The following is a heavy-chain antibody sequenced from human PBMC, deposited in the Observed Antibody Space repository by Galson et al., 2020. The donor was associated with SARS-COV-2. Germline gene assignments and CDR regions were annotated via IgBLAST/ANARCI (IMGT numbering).Heavy chain of an antibody. J-gene: IGHJ4*02. CDR1: GYSFSDYW. V-gene: IGHV5-51*01. CDR2: IYPGDSDT. Sequence: GESLKLSCKGSGYSFSDYWIGWVRQMPGKGLEWMGIIYPGDSDTTYSPSFRGQVTISADKSISTAYLQLGSLKASDTAMYYCARVPGFGELTYDYWGQGTLVTVSS. CDR3: ARVPGFGELTYDY. D-gene: IGHD3-10*01.